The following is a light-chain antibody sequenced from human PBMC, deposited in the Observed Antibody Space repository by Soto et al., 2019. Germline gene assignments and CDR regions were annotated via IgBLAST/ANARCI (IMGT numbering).Light chain of an antibody. CDR1: NRDVGDYKF. CDR3: GSYITTTTFYV. CDR2: EAT. J-gene: IGLJ1*01. Sequence: QSALTQPVSVSGSPGQSITISCTGTNRDVGDYKFVSWYQVHAGRVPKLIIYEATKRPSGISDRFSGSRSGNTTSLAIAGLQAEDESDYYYGSYITTTTFYVFGTGTKPTVL. V-gene: IGLV2-14*01.